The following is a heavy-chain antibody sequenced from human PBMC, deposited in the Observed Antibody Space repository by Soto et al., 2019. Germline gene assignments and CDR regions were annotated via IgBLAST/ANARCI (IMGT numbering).Heavy chain of an antibody. Sequence: SVKGSCKASGGTFSSYSIDWVRQAPGQGLEWMGGIIPIFGTADYAQKFQGRVTITADESTSTAYMELSSLRSEDTAVYYCARGQTGGGWGYYXDYWGQGTLVTVSS. D-gene: IGHD3-16*01. V-gene: IGHV1-69*13. J-gene: IGHJ4*02. CDR3: ARGQTGGGWGYYXDY. CDR2: IIPIFGTA. CDR1: GGTFSSYS.